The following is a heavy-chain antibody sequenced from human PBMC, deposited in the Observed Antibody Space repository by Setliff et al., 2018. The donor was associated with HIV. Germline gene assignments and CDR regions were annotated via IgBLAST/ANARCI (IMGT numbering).Heavy chain of an antibody. CDR2: IKLISGGT. CDR1: GNSFNGDF. J-gene: IGHJ4*02. CDR3: VTSPGSFTSVDETEAGDY. Sequence: GASVKVSCKAPGNSFNGDFLNWVRQAPGQGLEWMGNIKLISGGTKFAQKFLGRVTMTRDTSTNTAFMELRRLNSDDTATYFCVTSPGSFTSVDETEAGDYWGQGTLVTVSS. V-gene: IGHV1-2*02. D-gene: IGHD6-25*01.